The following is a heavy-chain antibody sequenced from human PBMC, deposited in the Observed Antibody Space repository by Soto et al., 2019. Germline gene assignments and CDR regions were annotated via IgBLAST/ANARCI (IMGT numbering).Heavy chain of an antibody. CDR3: GRDGKSGAFDI. V-gene: IGHV4-38-2*02. J-gene: IGHJ3*02. CDR1: GYSISSGYY. Sequence: SETLSLTCAVSGYSISSGYYWGWIRQPPGKGLEWIGSIYRSGSTYYNPSLKSRVTISVDTSKNQFSLKLSSVTAADTAVYYCGRDGKSGAFDIWGQGTMVTV. D-gene: IGHD2-15*01. CDR2: IYRSGST.